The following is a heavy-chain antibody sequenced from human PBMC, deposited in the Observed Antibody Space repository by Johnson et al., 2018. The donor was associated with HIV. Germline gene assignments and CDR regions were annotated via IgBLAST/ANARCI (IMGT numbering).Heavy chain of an antibody. J-gene: IGHJ3*02. D-gene: IGHD3-3*01. V-gene: IGHV3-66*03. Sequence: VQLVESGGGLIQPGGSLRLSCVASGFTVISNHMSWVRQAPGKGLEWVSVIYSGGSTYYADSVKGRFTISRDNSKNTLYLQMNSLRAEDTAVYYCASGVVTLSFDIWGQGTMVTVSS. CDR1: GFTVISNH. CDR2: IYSGGST. CDR3: ASGVVTLSFDI.